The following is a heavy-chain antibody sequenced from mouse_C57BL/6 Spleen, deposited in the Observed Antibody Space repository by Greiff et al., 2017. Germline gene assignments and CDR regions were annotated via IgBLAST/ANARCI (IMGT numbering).Heavy chain of an antibody. CDR2: INPSSGYT. D-gene: IGHD1-1*01. CDR3: ARDYYGSSYGFDY. J-gene: IGHJ2*01. CDR1: GYTFTSYT. Sequence: VQLQESGAELARPGASVKMSCKASGYTFTSYTMHWVKQRPGQGLEWIGYINPSSGYTKYNQKFKDKATLPADKSSSTAYMQLSSLTSEDSAVYYCARDYYGSSYGFDYWGQGTTLTVSS. V-gene: IGHV1-4*01.